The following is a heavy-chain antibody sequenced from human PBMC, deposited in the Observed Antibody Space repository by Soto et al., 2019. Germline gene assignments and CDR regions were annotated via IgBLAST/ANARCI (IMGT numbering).Heavy chain of an antibody. V-gene: IGHV1-69*13. D-gene: IGHD6-19*01. CDR3: AGPKIAVAGTGGFDY. Sequence: SLKVSCKASGRTFSSFAISCVRQAPGQGLEWMGGIIPIFGTANYAQKFQGRDTITADESTSTVYKELSSLRSEDTAVYYCAGPKIAVAGTGGFDYWGLG. CDR2: IIPIFGTA. J-gene: IGHJ4*02. CDR1: GRTFSSFA.